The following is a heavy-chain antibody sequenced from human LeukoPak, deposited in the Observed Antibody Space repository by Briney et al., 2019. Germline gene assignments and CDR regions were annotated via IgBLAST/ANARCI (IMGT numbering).Heavy chain of an antibody. CDR2: IIPIFGTA. V-gene: IGHV1-69*01. CDR3: AIHEWSEGYCSGGSCYNFDY. J-gene: IGHJ4*02. D-gene: IGHD2-15*01. CDR1: GGTFSSYA. Sequence: ASVKVSCKASGGTFSSYAISWVRQAPGQGLEWMGGIIPIFGTANYAQKFQGRVTITADESTSTAYMELSGLRSEDTAVYYCAIHEWSEGYCSGGSCYNFDYWGQGTLVTVSS.